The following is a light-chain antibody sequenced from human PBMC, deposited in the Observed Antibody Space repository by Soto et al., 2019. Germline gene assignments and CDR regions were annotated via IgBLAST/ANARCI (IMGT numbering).Light chain of an antibody. CDR2: GTS. V-gene: IGKV3-20*01. CDR3: QHYGTSPKWT. J-gene: IGKJ1*01. Sequence: EIVLTQSPGTLSLSPWERGALSCRASQSISTTDLTWYQQKPGQAPRVLIYGTSTRATGIPDRFSGSGSGTDFTLTISRLEPEDFAVYYCQHYGTSPKWTFGPGTRWIS. CDR1: QSISTTD.